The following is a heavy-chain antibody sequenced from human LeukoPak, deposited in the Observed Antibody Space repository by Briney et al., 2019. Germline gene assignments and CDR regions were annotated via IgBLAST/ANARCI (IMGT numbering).Heavy chain of an antibody. V-gene: IGHV4-39*01. D-gene: IGHD5-12*01. Sequence: SETLSLTCTVSGGSISSSSYYWAWIRQPPGKGLEWIGSIYYSGSTYYNPSLKSRVTISVDTSKNQFSLKLSSVTAADTAVYYCARQKAIGGYVSFPFDYWGQGTLVTVSS. CDR1: GGSISSSSYY. CDR3: ARQKAIGGYVSFPFDY. J-gene: IGHJ4*02. CDR2: IYYSGST.